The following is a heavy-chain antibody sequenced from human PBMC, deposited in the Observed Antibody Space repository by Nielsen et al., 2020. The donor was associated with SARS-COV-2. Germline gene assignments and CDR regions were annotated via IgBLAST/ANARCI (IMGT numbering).Heavy chain of an antibody. CDR1: GFSLSSYS. D-gene: IGHD1-1*01. Sequence: GGSLRLSCAASGFSLSSYSMNWVRQAPGKGLEWVASITMSGAYMYYADSVRGRFTISRDNGGNFLFLQLDRLRVEDTAVFYCVTYDETGFHWGQGTLVTVSS. J-gene: IGHJ4*02. V-gene: IGHV3-21*06. CDR2: ITMSGAYM. CDR3: VTYDETGFH.